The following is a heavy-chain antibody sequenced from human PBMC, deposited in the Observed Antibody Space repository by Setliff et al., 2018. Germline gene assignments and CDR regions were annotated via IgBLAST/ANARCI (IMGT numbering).Heavy chain of an antibody. Sequence: PSETLSLTCTVSGGSITSGSFYWSWIRQSDGKRPEWIGRIHASGSPDYNPSLMSRVSISVDTSKNQLSLKLDSLTAADTAVYFCARLPRTVTHFDYWGQGALVTAPQ. CDR3: ARLPRTVTHFDY. CDR2: IHASGSP. CDR1: GGSITSGSFY. J-gene: IGHJ4*02. D-gene: IGHD4-17*01. V-gene: IGHV4-61*02.